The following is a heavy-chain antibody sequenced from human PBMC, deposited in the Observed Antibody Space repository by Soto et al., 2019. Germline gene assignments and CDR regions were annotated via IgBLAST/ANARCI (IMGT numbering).Heavy chain of an antibody. D-gene: IGHD3-3*01. CDR1: GFTFSSYA. V-gene: IGHV3-30-3*01. CDR2: ISYDGSNK. J-gene: IGHJ4*02. Sequence: QVQLVESGGGVVQPGRSLRLSCAASGFTFSSYAMHWVRQAPGKGLEWVAVISYDGSNKYYADSVKGRFTISRDNSKNTLYLQKSSMRAEDTAVYYCARDKRDLLFLESSYYFAFWGQGTLVTVSS. CDR3: ARDKRDLLFLESSYYFAF.